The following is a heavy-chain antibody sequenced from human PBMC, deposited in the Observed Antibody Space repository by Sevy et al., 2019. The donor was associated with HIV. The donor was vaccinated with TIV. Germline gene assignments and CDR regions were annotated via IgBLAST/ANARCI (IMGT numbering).Heavy chain of an antibody. CDR3: ARGKVRRYSNSWQGFDP. Sequence: GGSLRLSCAASGFTFDDYGMSWVRQAPGKGLEWVSGINWNGGRIGYADSVKGRFTISRDNTKNSLYLQMNSLRAEDTALYQCARGKVRRYSNSWQGFDPWGQGTLVTVSS. CDR1: GFTFDDYG. J-gene: IGHJ5*02. V-gene: IGHV3-20*01. CDR2: INWNGGRI. D-gene: IGHD6-13*01.